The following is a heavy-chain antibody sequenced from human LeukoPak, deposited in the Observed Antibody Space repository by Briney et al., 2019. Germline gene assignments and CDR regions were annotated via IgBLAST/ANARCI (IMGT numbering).Heavy chain of an antibody. V-gene: IGHV5-51*01. D-gene: IGHD3-10*01. CDR3: ARQVYGSGSYNPADNWFDP. CDR2: IYPGDSDT. J-gene: IGHJ5*02. CDR1: GYSFTSYW. Sequence: GESLKISCKGSGYSFTSYWIGWVRQMPGKGLEWMGIIYPGDSDTRYSPSFQGQVTISADKSISTAYLQWSSLKASDTAMYYCARQVYGSGSYNPADNWFDPWGQGTLVTVSS.